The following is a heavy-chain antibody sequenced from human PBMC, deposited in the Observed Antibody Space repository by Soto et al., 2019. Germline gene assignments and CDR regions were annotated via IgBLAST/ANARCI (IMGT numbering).Heavy chain of an antibody. CDR1: GYTFTSYA. V-gene: IGHV1-3*01. J-gene: IGHJ3*02. CDR3: ARVGLVVPADHDAFDI. Sequence: QVQLVQSGAEVKKPGASVKVSCKASGYTFTSYAMHWVRQAPGQRLERMGWINAGNGNTKYSQKFQGRVTITRDTSASTAYMELSSLRSEDTAVYYCARVGLVVPADHDAFDIWGQGTMVTVSS. CDR2: INAGNGNT. D-gene: IGHD2-2*01.